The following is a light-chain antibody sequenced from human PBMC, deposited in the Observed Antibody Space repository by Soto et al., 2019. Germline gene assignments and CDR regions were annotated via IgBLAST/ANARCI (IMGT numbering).Light chain of an antibody. CDR1: NNDVGGYES. CDR2: DVS. V-gene: IGLV2-14*01. J-gene: IGLJ1*01. Sequence: QSALTQPASVSGSPGQSITMSCTGTNNDVGGYESVSWYQQHAGRAPKLIIYDVSYRPSGVSGRVSGSKFGNTASLTISGLQAEDEADYYCSSYTSSSLYVFGTGTKVTVL. CDR3: SSYTSSSLYV.